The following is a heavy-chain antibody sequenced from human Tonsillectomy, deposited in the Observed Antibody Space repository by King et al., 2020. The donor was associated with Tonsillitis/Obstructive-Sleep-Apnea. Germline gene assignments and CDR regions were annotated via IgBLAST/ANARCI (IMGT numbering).Heavy chain of an antibody. D-gene: IGHD3-16*01. J-gene: IGHJ4*02. CDR3: ATDGGADY. V-gene: IGHV3-30*14. CDR1: EFAFSFYA. CDR2: ISSDGDK. Sequence: VQLVESGGGVVQPGKSLRLSCAASEFAFSFYAINWVRQAPGKGLQWVAFISSDGDKLYADSVKGRITISRDNSKNTVFLQMSSLRREDTAVYYCATDGGADYWGQGTLVTVSS.